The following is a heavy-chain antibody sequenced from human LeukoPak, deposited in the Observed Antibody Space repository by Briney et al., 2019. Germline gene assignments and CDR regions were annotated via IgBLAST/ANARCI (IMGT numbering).Heavy chain of an antibody. Sequence: ASVKVSCKASGYTFTSYAMHWVRQAPGQRLEWMGWINAGNGNTKYSQKFQGRVTITRDTSASTAYMELSSLRSDDTAVYYCARVRVPAAPNWFDPWGQGTLVTVSS. D-gene: IGHD2-2*01. V-gene: IGHV1-3*01. CDR2: INAGNGNT. CDR3: ARVRVPAAPNWFDP. J-gene: IGHJ5*02. CDR1: GYTFTSYA.